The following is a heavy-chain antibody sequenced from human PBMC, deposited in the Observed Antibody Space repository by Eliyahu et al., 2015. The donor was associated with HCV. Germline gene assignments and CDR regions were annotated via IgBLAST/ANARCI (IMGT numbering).Heavy chain of an antibody. V-gene: IGHV3-49*04. J-gene: IGHJ4*02. CDR1: GFNFVDYY. D-gene: IGHD6-19*01. Sequence: EVRLVESGGGLVQPGRSLRLSCTASGFNFVDYYMTWVRQAPGKGREWIGFIRDKGYGGTTEYAAPVKGRFTISRDDSKSIAYLQINSLKTEDTAVYYCARARRGVAEKGDYWGQGTLVTVSS. CDR3: ARARRGVAEKGDY. CDR2: IRDKGYGGTT.